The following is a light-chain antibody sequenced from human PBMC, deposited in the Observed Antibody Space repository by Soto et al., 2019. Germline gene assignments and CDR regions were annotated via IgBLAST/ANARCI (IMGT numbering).Light chain of an antibody. J-gene: IGKJ1*01. V-gene: IGKV1-5*03. CDR2: KAS. CDR1: QTISSW. CDR3: QQYNSWT. Sequence: DIQMTQSPSTVSGSEGDRVTITCRASQTISSWLAWYQQKPGKAPKLLIYKASSLESGVPSRFSGSGSGTEFTLTISSLQPDDFATYYCQQYNSWTFGQRTKVDI.